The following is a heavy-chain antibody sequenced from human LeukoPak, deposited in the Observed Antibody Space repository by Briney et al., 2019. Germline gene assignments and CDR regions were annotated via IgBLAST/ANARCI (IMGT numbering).Heavy chain of an antibody. J-gene: IGHJ4*02. CDR2: ISSNGGST. CDR1: GFTFSSYA. CDR3: ARDSSIAPRGYFDF. Sequence: GGSLRLSCAASGFTFSSYAIHWVRQAPGKGLEYVSSISSNGGSTDYANSVKGRFTISRDNSKNTLYLQMGSLRTEDMAVYYCARDSSIAPRGYFDFWGQGTLVTVSS. D-gene: IGHD6-6*01. V-gene: IGHV3-64*01.